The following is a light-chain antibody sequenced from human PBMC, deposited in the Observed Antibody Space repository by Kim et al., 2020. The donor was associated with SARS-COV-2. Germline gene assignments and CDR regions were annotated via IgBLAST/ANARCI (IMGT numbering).Light chain of an antibody. J-gene: IGKJ1*01. V-gene: IGKV3-20*01. CDR2: GAS. CDR1: QSVSSSY. Sequence: APGERATRSCRASQSVSSSYLAWYQQKPGQAPRLLIYGASSRATGIPDRFSGSGSGTDFTLTTSRLEPEDFAVYYCQQYGSSPWTFGQGTKVDIK. CDR3: QQYGSSPWT.